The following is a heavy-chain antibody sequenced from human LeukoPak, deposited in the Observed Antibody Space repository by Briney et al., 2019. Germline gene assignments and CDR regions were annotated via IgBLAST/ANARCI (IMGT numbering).Heavy chain of an antibody. CDR1: GFTLRSYV. Sequence: GGSLRLSCVASGFTLRSYVMNWVRQAPGKGLEWVSSISSSSSYIYYADSVKGRFTISRDNAKNSLYLQMNSLRAEDTAVYYCARVRSGYYLNFDYWGQGTLVTVSS. CDR3: ARVRSGYYLNFDY. CDR2: ISSSSSYI. J-gene: IGHJ4*02. V-gene: IGHV3-21*01. D-gene: IGHD3-22*01.